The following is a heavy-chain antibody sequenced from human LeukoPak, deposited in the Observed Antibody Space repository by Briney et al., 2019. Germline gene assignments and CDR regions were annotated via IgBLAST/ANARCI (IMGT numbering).Heavy chain of an antibody. CDR3: ARDTDYYGSGRHGYFDH. Sequence: GGSLRLSCAASGLTISNNFMGWVRQAPGKGLEWVSLIYSGGSTYSADPVKGRFTISRDNSKNTLHLQMNSLRVEDTAVYYCARDTDYYGSGRHGYFDHWGQGTLVTVSS. CDR2: IYSGGST. V-gene: IGHV3-66*01. J-gene: IGHJ1*01. CDR1: GLTISNNF. D-gene: IGHD3-10*01.